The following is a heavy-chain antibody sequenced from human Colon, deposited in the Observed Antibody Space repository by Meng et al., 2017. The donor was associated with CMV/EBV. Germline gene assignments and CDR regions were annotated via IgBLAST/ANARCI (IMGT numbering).Heavy chain of an antibody. V-gene: IGHV3-30*02. J-gene: IGHJ6*02. Sequence: GGSLRLSCATSGFPFSDYGIHWVRQAPGKGLEWLSFIRYDGSDQYYADSVKGRFTVSRDNAQNTLYLQMNSLRVEDSAVYYCVKAHVNVISRGMDVWGQGTAVTVSS. CDR3: VKAHVNVISRGMDV. CDR2: IRYDGSDQ. D-gene: IGHD2/OR15-2a*01. CDR1: GFPFSDYG.